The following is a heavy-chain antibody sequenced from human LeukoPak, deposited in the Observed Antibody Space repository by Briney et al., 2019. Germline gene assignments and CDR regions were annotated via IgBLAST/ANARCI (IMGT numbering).Heavy chain of an antibody. D-gene: IGHD3-22*01. CDR2: IYHSGST. Sequence: SETLSLTCTVSGYSISSGYYWGWIRQPPGKGLEWIGSIYHSGSTYYNPSLKSRVTISVDTSKNQFSLKLSSVTAADTAVYYCARAHYDSSGYYYFSSALSYYFDYWGQGTLVTVSS. V-gene: IGHV4-38-2*02. CDR3: ARAHYDSSGYYYFSSALSYYFDY. J-gene: IGHJ4*02. CDR1: GYSISSGYY.